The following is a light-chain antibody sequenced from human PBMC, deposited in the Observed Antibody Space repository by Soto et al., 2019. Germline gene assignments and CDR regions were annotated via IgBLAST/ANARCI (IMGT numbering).Light chain of an antibody. V-gene: IGKV1-9*01. CDR3: QQYSQWPIT. CDR2: AAS. CDR1: QGISSY. J-gene: IGKJ5*01. Sequence: DIQLTQSPSFLSASVGDRVTITCRASQGISSYLAWYQKKPGKAPKLLMYAASTLQSGVPSRFSGSGSGTEFTLSISSLQSEDFAVYSCQQYSQWPITFGQGTRLEIK.